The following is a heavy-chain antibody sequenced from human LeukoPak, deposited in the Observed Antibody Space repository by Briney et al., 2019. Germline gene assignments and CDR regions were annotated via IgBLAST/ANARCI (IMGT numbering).Heavy chain of an antibody. Sequence: ASVKVSCKASGYTFTGYYMHGVRQAPGQGREWVGWMNPNIGDTKYARKVQGSVPMTRDTYISTAYMELSRLRADDTDVCYCARGQLTDDLDYWGQGTLVTVSS. V-gene: IGHV1-2*02. D-gene: IGHD2-2*01. CDR3: ARGQLTDDLDY. CDR1: GYTFTGYY. J-gene: IGHJ4*02. CDR2: MNPNIGDT.